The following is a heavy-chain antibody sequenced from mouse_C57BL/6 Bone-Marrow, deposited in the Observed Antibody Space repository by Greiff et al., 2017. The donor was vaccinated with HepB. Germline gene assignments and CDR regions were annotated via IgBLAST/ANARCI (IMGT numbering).Heavy chain of an antibody. Sequence: QVQLKESGAELVRPGASVKLSCKASGYTFTDYYINWVKQRPGQGLAWIARIYPGSGNTYYNEKFKGKATLTAEKSSSTAYMQLSSLTSEDSAVYFCARYYGYYFDYWGQGTTLTVSS. D-gene: IGHD1-1*01. CDR2: IYPGSGNT. J-gene: IGHJ2*01. CDR3: ARYYGYYFDY. V-gene: IGHV1-76*01. CDR1: GYTFTDYY.